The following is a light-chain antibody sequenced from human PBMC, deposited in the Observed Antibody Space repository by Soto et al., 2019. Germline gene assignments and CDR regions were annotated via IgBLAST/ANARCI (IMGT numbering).Light chain of an antibody. V-gene: IGKV3-11*01. CDR2: DAS. CDR1: QSVSSY. J-gene: IGKJ4*01. Sequence: EIVLTQSPATLSLSPGERATISCRASQSVSSYLAWYQQKPGQAPRLLIYDASNSATGIPARFSGSGSGTDFTLTISSLEPEDFAVYYCQHRSNWPPLTFGGGNKVEIK. CDR3: QHRSNWPPLT.